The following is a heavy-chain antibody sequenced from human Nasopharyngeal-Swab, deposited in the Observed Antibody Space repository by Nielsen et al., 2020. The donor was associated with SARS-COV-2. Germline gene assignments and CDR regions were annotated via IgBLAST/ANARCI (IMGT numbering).Heavy chain of an antibody. CDR1: GFTFSSYD. CDR2: IGTAGDP. D-gene: IGHD3-10*01. CDR3: ARAGTVVRGVRYYYYYMDV. Sequence: GEPLKISCAASGFTFSSYDMHWVRQATGKGLEWVSAIGTAGDPYYPGSVKGRFTISRENAKNSLYLQMNSLRAGDTAVYYCARAGTVVRGVRYYYYYMDVWGKGTTVTRLL. V-gene: IGHV3-13*05. J-gene: IGHJ6*03.